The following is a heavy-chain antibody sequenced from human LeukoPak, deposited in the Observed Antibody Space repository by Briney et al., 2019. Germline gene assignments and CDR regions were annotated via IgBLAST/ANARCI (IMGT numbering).Heavy chain of an antibody. Sequence: SETLSLTCAVYGGSFSSYYWSWIRQPPGKGLEWIGYIYYSGSTNYNPSLKSRVTISVDTSKNQFSLKLSSVTAADTAVYYCARQMGGSYLPFDYWGQGTLVTVSS. J-gene: IGHJ4*02. V-gene: IGHV4-59*08. D-gene: IGHD1-26*01. CDR2: IYYSGST. CDR3: ARQMGGSYLPFDY. CDR1: GGSFSSYY.